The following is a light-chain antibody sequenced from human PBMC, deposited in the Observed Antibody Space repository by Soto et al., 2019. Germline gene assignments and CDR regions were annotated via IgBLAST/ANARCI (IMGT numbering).Light chain of an antibody. CDR3: QQYTDWPPEYT. V-gene: IGKV3-15*01. CDR2: GVS. J-gene: IGKJ2*01. CDR1: QSVGTK. Sequence: EIVMTQSPATLSVSPGEGATLSCRASQSVGTKLAWYQQKPGQAPRLLIYGVSTRANGVPARFSGCGSGTDFSLTISSLESEDFAIYYCQQYTDWPPEYTFGQGTKLDIK.